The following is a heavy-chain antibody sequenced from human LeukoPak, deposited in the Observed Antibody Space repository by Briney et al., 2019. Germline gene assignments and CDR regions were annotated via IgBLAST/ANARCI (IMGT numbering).Heavy chain of an antibody. CDR2: IYTSGST. Sequence: SETLSLTCTVSGGSISSYYWSWIRQPPGKGLEWIGYIYTSGSTNYNPSLKSRVTISVDTSKNQFSLKLSSVTAADTAVYYCARSTYYDFWRRAFDIWGQGTMVTVSS. CDR3: ARSTYYDFWRRAFDI. CDR1: GGSISSYY. J-gene: IGHJ3*02. D-gene: IGHD3-3*01. V-gene: IGHV4-4*09.